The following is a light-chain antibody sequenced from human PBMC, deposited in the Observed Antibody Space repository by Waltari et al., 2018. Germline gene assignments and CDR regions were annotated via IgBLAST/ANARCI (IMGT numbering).Light chain of an antibody. CDR3: EAWDDTLNGVV. J-gene: IGLJ3*02. V-gene: IGLV1-36*01. Sequence: QSVLTQPPSVSEAPRQWVTISCSGSNSNIGNNAFTWYQKLPGKAPKLLIYYDNLLSPGVSDRFSGSKSDTSASLAISGLQSEDEADYYCEAWDDTLNGVVFGGGTKLTVL. CDR2: YDN. CDR1: NSNIGNNA.